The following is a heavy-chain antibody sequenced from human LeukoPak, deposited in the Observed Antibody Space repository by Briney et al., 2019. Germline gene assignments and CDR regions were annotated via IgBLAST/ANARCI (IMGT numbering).Heavy chain of an antibody. J-gene: IGHJ4*02. Sequence: ASVKVSCKASGYIFTNYGIIWVRQAPGQGLEWMGWINTYNGKTNYAQKVQGRVTMATDTSTSTAYMELRSLRSDDTAVYYCAKSHSGSLRAPFGNWGQGTLVTVSS. D-gene: IGHD3-22*01. V-gene: IGHV1-18*01. CDR2: INTYNGKT. CDR1: GYIFTNYG. CDR3: AKSHSGSLRAPFGN.